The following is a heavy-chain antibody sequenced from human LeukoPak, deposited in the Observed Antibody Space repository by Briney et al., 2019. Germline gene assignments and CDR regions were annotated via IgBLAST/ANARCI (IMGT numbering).Heavy chain of an antibody. CDR3: ASRGSYCSSSSCQNQFYYGMDV. J-gene: IGHJ6*02. Sequence: GGSLRLSCAASGFTFSRYGMHWVRQAPGKGLEWVAVISYDGSDKDYADSVKGRFTISRDDSKNTLYLQMNSLRAEDTSVYYCASRGSYCSSSSCQNQFYYGMDVWGQGTTVTVSS. V-gene: IGHV3-30*03. CDR1: GFTFSRYG. D-gene: IGHD2-2*01. CDR2: ISYDGSDK.